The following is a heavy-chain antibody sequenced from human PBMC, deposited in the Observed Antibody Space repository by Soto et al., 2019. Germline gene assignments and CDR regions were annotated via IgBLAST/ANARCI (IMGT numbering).Heavy chain of an antibody. CDR2: ISSSSSTI. V-gene: IGHV3-48*01. CDR3: ARGHGRNGFQH. CDR1: GFTFSSYS. Sequence: GGSLRLSCAASGFTFSSYSMNWVRQAPGKGLEWVSYISSSSSTIYYADSVKGRFTISRDNAKNSLYLQMNSLRAEDTAVYYCARGHGRNGFQHWGQGTLVTVSS. J-gene: IGHJ1*01.